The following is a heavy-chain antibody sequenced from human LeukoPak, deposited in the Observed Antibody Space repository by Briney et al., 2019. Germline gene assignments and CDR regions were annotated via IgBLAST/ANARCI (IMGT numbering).Heavy chain of an antibody. D-gene: IGHD2-2*01. J-gene: IGHJ6*03. V-gene: IGHV4-34*01. Sequence: SETLSLTCAVYGGSFSGYYWSWIRQPPGKGLEWIGEINHSGSTNYNPSLKSRVTISVDTSKNQFSLKLSSVTAADTAVYYCASLVPAATYYYYYMDVWGKGTTVTVSS. CDR2: INHSGST. CDR3: ASLVPAATYYYYYMDV. CDR1: GGSFSGYY.